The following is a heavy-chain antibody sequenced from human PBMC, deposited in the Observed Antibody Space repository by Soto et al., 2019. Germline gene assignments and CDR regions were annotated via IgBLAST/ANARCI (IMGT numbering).Heavy chain of an antibody. D-gene: IGHD3-16*01. Sequence: QVQLVQSGPEVKKTGTSVKVSCKASGGTFSSRAISWVRQAPGQGLEWMGGIIPVFGRVNYAEKFKDRVTITADESTGTVYMELSSLRSEDTDLYYCANSRGGTFLGYHGMDIWGQGTTVSVSS. CDR1: GGTFSSRA. J-gene: IGHJ6*02. V-gene: IGHV1-69*01. CDR3: ANSRGGTFLGYHGMDI. CDR2: IIPVFGRV.